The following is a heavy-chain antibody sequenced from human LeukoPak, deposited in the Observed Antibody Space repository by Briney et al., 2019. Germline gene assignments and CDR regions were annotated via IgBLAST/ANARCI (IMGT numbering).Heavy chain of an antibody. J-gene: IGHJ4*02. CDR1: GFTVSSNY. D-gene: IGHD5-18*01. Sequence: GGSLRLSCAASGFTVSSNYMSWVRQAPGKGLKWVSVIYSGGSTYYADSVKGRFTISRDNSKNTLSLQMNSLRAEDTAVYYCAREAPYNYGSDYWGQGTLVTVSS. CDR2: IYSGGST. V-gene: IGHV3-53*01. CDR3: AREAPYNYGSDY.